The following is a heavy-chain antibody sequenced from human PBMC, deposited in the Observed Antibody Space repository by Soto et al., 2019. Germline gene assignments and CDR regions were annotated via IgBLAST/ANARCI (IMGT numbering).Heavy chain of an antibody. J-gene: IGHJ3*02. Sequence: QVQLVQSGAAVKKPGSSVKVSCKASGGTFSSYTISWVRQAPGQGLEWMGRIIPILGIANYAQKFQGRVTITADKSTSTAYMELSSLRSEDTAVYYCAMQKRSEGLRGAFDIWGQGTMVTVSS. CDR3: AMQKRSEGLRGAFDI. CDR2: IIPILGIA. V-gene: IGHV1-69*02. D-gene: IGHD4-17*01. CDR1: GGTFSSYT.